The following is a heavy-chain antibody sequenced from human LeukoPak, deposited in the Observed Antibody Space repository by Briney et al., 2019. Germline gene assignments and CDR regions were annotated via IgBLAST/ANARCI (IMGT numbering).Heavy chain of an antibody. CDR1: GFTVSSNY. J-gene: IGHJ4*02. V-gene: IGHV3-66*01. CDR3: AGYYFDSSGSITPGY. Sequence: QSGGSLRLSCAASGFTVSSNYISWVRQTPGKGLEWVSVIHSDGSTYYADSVKGRFSISRDSSKNTLYLQMNSLRAEDTAVYYCAGYYFDSSGSITPGYWGQGTLVTVSS. D-gene: IGHD3-22*01. CDR2: IHSDGST.